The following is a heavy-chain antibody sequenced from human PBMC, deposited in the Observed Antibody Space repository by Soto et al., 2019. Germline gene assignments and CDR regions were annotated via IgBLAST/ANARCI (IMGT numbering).Heavy chain of an antibody. CDR1: GFTVSSNY. V-gene: IGHV3-53*01. CDR2: IYSGGTT. CDR3: ARGIGVDYFDY. J-gene: IGHJ4*02. D-gene: IGHD2-15*01. Sequence: EVQLVESGGGLIQPGGSLRLSCAASGFTVSSNYLSWVRQAPGKGLEWVSVIYSGGTTYYTDSVKGRFTISRDNSKNTLYLQMNSLRAEDTAVYYCARGIGVDYFDYWGQGTLVTVSP.